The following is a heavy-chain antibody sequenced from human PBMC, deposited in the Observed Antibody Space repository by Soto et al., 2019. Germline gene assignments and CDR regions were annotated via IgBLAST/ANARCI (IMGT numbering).Heavy chain of an antibody. Sequence: QVQLVESGGGLVKPGGSLRLSCVASRFTFSDYYMTWIRQAPGQGLEWVSYISSVSSYTNYADSVKGRFTVSRDNAKNSLYLHLNSLRAEDTAVYYCARVGGGGSYRNFDSWGQGTLVTVSS. V-gene: IGHV3-11*05. CDR2: ISSVSSYT. CDR1: RFTFSDYY. CDR3: ARVGGGGSYRNFDS. D-gene: IGHD3-10*01. J-gene: IGHJ4*02.